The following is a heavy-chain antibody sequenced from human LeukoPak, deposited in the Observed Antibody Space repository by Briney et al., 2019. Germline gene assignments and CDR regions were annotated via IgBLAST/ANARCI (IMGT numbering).Heavy chain of an antibody. CDR1: GGSISSYY. J-gene: IGHJ5*02. V-gene: IGHV4-59*12. Sequence: SETLSLTCTVSGGSISSYYWSWIRQPPGKGLEWIGYIYYSGSTNYNPSLKSRVTISIDTSKNQFSLKLSSVTTADTAVYYCATSGGPLNWFDPWAQGTLVTVSS. CDR3: ATSGGPLNWFDP. CDR2: IYYSGST.